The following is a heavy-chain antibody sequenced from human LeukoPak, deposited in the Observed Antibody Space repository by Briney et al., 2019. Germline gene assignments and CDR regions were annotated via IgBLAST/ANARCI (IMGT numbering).Heavy chain of an antibody. CDR2: IVGDSSKT. V-gene: IGHV3-23*01. J-gene: IGHJ6*03. CDR1: GLTSHDYA. D-gene: IGHD1-14*01. Sequence: GGSLRISCAISGLTSHDYAMTWVRQAPGKGLEWVSTIVGDSSKTYYAASVRGRFTISRDNSNYVLFLHMNSLRAEDTATYYCAKQPYNYYYLDVWGKGTTVTISS. CDR3: AKQPYNYYYLDV.